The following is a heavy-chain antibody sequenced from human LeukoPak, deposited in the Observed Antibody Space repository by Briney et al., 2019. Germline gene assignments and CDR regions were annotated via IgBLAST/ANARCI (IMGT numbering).Heavy chain of an antibody. CDR3: AKVVPVVNDAFDI. V-gene: IGHV3-30*02. D-gene: IGHD3-22*01. Sequence: GGSLRLSCAASGFTFSSYGMHWVGQAQGKGLEWVAFIRYDGSNKYYADSVKGRFTISRDNSKNTLYLQMNSLRAEDTAVYYCAKVVPVVNDAFDIWGQGTMVTVSS. CDR2: IRYDGSNK. CDR1: GFTFSSYG. J-gene: IGHJ3*02.